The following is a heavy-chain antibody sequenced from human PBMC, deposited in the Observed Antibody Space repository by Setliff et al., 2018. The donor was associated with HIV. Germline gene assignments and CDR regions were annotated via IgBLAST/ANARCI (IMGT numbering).Heavy chain of an antibody. V-gene: IGHV3-9*03. J-gene: IGHJ4*02. Sequence: GGSLRLSCAASGFTFDDYATHWVRQAPGKCLEWVSGISGISGSIGYADSVKGRFTISRDNAKNSLYLQMNSLRAEDMALYYCARLPQDVRSSIDFWGQGTLVTVSS. CDR1: GFTFDDYA. CDR3: ARLPQDVRSSIDF. D-gene: IGHD6-6*01. CDR2: ISGISGSI.